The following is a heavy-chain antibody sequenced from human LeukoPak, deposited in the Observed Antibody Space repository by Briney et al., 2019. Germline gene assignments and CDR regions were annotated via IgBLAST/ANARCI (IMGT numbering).Heavy chain of an antibody. V-gene: IGHV3-74*01. Sequence: GGSLRLSCAASGFAFSTYWMHWVRQAPGKGLVWVSRIDSDGTRTTYADSVKGRFTISRDNAKNTLYLQMNSLRVEDTAVYYCAGSPNCGGDCSWGQGTLVTVSS. D-gene: IGHD2-21*02. CDR3: AGSPNCGGDCS. CDR1: GFAFSTYW. J-gene: IGHJ5*02. CDR2: IDSDGTRT.